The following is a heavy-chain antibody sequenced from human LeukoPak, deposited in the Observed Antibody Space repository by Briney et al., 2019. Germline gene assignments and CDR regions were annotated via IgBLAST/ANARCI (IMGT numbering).Heavy chain of an antibody. CDR1: GGSISSYY. Sequence: PSETLSLTCTVSGGSISSYYWSWIRQPPGKGLEWIGYIYYSGSTNYNPFLKSRVTISVDTSKNQFSLKLSSVTAADTAVYYCARAGDILTGSLFDYWGQGTLVTVSS. D-gene: IGHD3-9*01. J-gene: IGHJ4*02. V-gene: IGHV4-59*01. CDR3: ARAGDILTGSLFDY. CDR2: IYYSGST.